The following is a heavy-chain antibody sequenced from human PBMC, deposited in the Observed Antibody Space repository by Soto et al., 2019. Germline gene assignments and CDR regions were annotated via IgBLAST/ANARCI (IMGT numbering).Heavy chain of an antibody. CDR1: GFTFSSYA. CDR3: AREPDYGDYGNSHKNYYGMDV. J-gene: IGHJ6*01. D-gene: IGHD4-17*01. V-gene: IGHV3-30-3*01. CDR2: ISYDGSNK. Sequence: QVQLVESGGGVVQPGRSLRLSCAASGFTFSSYAMHWVRQAPGKGLEWVAVISYDGSNKYYADSVKGRFTISRDNSKNTLYLQMNSLRAEDTAVYYCAREPDYGDYGNSHKNYYGMDVW.